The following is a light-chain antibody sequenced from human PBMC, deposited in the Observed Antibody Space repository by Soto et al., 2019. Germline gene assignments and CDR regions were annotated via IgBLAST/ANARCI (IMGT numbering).Light chain of an antibody. CDR2: AAS. CDR3: KQGHSNHIT. V-gene: IGKV1-39*01. CDR1: ETISTS. Sequence: IQMTQSPSSLSASVGDRVTITCRTSETISTSVNWYQKKPGKAPKLLIYAASSLQSGVPSRFRGSGSGTGFTLTISSLQPEDFATYYCKQGHSNHITLGQGPRLEI. J-gene: IGKJ5*01.